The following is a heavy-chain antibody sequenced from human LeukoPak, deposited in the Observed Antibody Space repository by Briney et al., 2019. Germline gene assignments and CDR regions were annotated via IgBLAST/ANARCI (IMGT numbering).Heavy chain of an antibody. CDR1: GGSFSGYY. V-gene: IGHV4-34*01. J-gene: IGHJ2*01. CDR2: INHSGDT. D-gene: IGHD6-6*01. CDR3: ARVAAPQRTYWYFDL. Sequence: PSETLSLTCAVYGGSFSGYYWSWIRQPPGEGLEWIGEINHSGDTKYNPSLKIRVSILVDTSKNQFSLKLTSVTAADTAVYFCARVAAPQRTYWYFDLWGRGALVPVSS.